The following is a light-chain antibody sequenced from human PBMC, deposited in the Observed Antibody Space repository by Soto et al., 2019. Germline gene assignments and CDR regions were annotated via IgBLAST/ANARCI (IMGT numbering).Light chain of an antibody. CDR2: GAS. V-gene: IGKV3-20*01. CDR1: QSVSSDY. CDR3: QQYGSSPLT. Sequence: EIVLTQSPGTLSLSPGERATLSCRASQSVSSDYLAWYQQKPGQAPRLLIYGASSRATGIPDRFSGSGSGTDFTLNISRLEPEDFEVYSCQQYGSSPLTFGGGTKVEIK. J-gene: IGKJ4*01.